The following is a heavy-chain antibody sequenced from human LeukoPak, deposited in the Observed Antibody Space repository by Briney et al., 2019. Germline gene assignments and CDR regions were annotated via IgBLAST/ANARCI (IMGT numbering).Heavy chain of an antibody. Sequence: GGSLRLSCAASGFSVSSNYMSWVRQAPGKGPEWVSVIYSGGTTYYADSVKGRFSISRDNSKNTLYLQMNSLRAEDTAVYYCARGRNYYYDSSGTLIDYWGQGTLVTVSS. J-gene: IGHJ4*02. CDR1: GFSVSSNY. D-gene: IGHD3-22*01. V-gene: IGHV3-66*01. CDR2: IYSGGTT. CDR3: ARGRNYYYDSSGTLIDY.